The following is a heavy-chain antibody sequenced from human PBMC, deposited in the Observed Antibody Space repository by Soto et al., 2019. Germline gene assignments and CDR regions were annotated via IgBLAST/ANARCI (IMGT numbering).Heavy chain of an antibody. V-gene: IGHV1-18*01. CDR2: ISAYNGNT. J-gene: IGHJ3*01. D-gene: IGHD3-9*01. CDR1: GYTFTSYG. CDR3: ARDYDILTGHGDAFDF. Sequence: ASVKVSCKASGYTFTSYGISWVRQAPGQGLEWMGWISAYNGNTNYAQKLQGRVTMTTDTSTSTAYMELRSLRSDDTAVYYCARDYDILTGHGDAFDFWGQGTMVTVSS.